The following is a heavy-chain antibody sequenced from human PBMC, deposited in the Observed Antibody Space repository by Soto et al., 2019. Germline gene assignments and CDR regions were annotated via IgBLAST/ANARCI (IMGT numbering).Heavy chain of an antibody. Sequence: KPSETLSLTCTVSGGSISSGGYYWSWIRQHPGKDLEWIGYIFYTGSTYYNPSLESRVTISIDRSKNQFSLKLSSVTAADTAVYYCARVDTALTSPGRNWFDPWGQGTPVTVSS. J-gene: IGHJ5*02. CDR1: GGSISSGGYY. CDR2: IFYTGST. V-gene: IGHV4-31*03. CDR3: ARVDTALTSPGRNWFDP. D-gene: IGHD4-17*01.